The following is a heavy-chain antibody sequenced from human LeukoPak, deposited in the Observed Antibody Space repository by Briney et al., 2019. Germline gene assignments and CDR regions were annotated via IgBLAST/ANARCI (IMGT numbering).Heavy chain of an antibody. V-gene: IGHV3-74*01. CDR3: ARGYYSGSRIDY. J-gene: IGHJ4*02. CDR2: INSGGTTT. CDR1: AFTFSSYW. Sequence: QSGGSLRLSCAASAFTFSSYWMHWVRHGPGKGLVWVARINSGGTTTTYADSVKGRFTISRDNARNTLYLQMKSLTADDTAVYYCARGYYSGSRIDYWGQGTLVTVSS. D-gene: IGHD6-13*01.